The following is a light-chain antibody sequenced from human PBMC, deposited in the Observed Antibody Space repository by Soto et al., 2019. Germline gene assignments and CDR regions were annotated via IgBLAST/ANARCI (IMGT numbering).Light chain of an antibody. Sequence: DIQMTQSPSSLSASVGDIVTITCRSSQDIGTYLAWFQQKPGKAHKSLIYGAYKWHSGVPSRFSGSGSETDFTLTITSLQSEDFATYYCQQYHTYHQTFGQGTRLEI. V-gene: IGKV1-16*01. CDR1: QDIGTY. CDR3: QQYHTYHQT. J-gene: IGKJ2*01. CDR2: GAY.